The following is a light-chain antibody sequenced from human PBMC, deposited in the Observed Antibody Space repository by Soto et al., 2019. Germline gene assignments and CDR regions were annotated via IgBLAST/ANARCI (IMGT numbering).Light chain of an antibody. Sequence: DIVLTQSPATLSLSPGERATLSCRASQSVSRYLAWYQQRPGQAPRLLIYDTSNRATGIPARFSGSASGTEFTLTISSLQSEDFAVYYCQQYSIWRTFGQGTKVEIK. CDR1: QSVSRY. V-gene: IGKV3-11*01. CDR2: DTS. J-gene: IGKJ1*01. CDR3: QQYSIWRT.